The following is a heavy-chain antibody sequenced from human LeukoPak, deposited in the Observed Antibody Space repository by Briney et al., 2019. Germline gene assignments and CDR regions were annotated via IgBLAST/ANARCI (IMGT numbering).Heavy chain of an antibody. CDR1: GFTFSSYS. D-gene: IGHD3-9*01. Sequence: PGGSLRLSCAASGFTFSSYSMNWVRQAPGKGVEWVSSISSSSSYIYYADSVKGRFTILRDNAKNSLYLQMNSLRAEDTAVYYFARAIFTRFREDHDAFDIWGQGTMVTVPS. CDR3: ARAIFTRFREDHDAFDI. CDR2: ISSSSSYI. J-gene: IGHJ3*02. V-gene: IGHV3-21*01.